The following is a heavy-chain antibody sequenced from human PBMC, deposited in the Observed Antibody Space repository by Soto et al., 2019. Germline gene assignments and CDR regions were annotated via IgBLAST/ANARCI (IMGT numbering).Heavy chain of an antibody. Sequence: SETLSLTCTVSGDSIRSYYWSWIWQPPGKGLEWIGYIYYSGSTNYNPSLKSRVTISVDTSKNQFSLKLSSVTAADTAVYYCARDLGYSSSRWGQGTLVTVSS. V-gene: IGHV4-59*01. J-gene: IGHJ4*02. CDR1: GDSIRSYY. CDR2: IYYSGST. D-gene: IGHD6-6*01. CDR3: ARDLGYSSSR.